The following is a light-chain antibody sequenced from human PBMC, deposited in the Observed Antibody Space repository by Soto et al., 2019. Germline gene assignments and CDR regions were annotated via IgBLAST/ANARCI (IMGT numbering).Light chain of an antibody. V-gene: IGKV1-39*01. CDR2: AAS. Sequence: QMTQSPSSLSASVGDRVTITCRASQSISSYLNWYQQKPEKAHKLLIYAASSLQSGVPSRFSGSGSGTDFTLTISSLQPEEFATYSCQQSYSTPVTFGQGTRLEIK. CDR3: QQSYSTPVT. J-gene: IGKJ5*01. CDR1: QSISSY.